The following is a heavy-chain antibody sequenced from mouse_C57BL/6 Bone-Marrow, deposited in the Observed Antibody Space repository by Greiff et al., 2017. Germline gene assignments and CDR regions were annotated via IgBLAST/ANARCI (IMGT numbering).Heavy chain of an antibody. CDR3: ARGAYYRGYFDV. CDR2: IHPNSGST. D-gene: IGHD2-12*01. CDR1: GYTFTSYW. V-gene: IGHV1-64*01. J-gene: IGHJ1*03. Sequence: QVQLQQPGAELVKPGASVKLSCKASGYTFTSYWMHWVKQRPGQGLEWIGMIHPNSGSTNYNETFKSKATLTVDKSSSTAYMQLSSLTSEDSAVYYCARGAYYRGYFDVWGTGTTVTGSS.